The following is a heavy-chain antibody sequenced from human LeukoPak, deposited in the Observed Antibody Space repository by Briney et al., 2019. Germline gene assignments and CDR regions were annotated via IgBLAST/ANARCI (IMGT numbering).Heavy chain of an antibody. CDR3: ARDISLNYDFWSGYYIGEAYFDY. Sequence: GGSLRLSCTASGFSFSSYGIHWVRQAPGKGLEWVAVISYDGTNKYYADSVKGRFTISRDNSWNTLYLQMNSLRAEDTAVYYCARDISLNYDFWSGYYIGEAYFDYWGQGTLVTVSS. CDR2: ISYDGTNK. D-gene: IGHD3-3*01. V-gene: IGHV3-30*03. J-gene: IGHJ4*02. CDR1: GFSFSSYG.